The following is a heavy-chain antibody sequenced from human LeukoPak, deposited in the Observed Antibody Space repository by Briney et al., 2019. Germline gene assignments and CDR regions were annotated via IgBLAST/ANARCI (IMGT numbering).Heavy chain of an antibody. Sequence: PGGSLRLSCAASGFTFSGSAMHWVRQASGKGLEWVGRIRSKANSYTTAYAAPVKGRFTISRDDSKNTAYLQMNSLKTEDTAVYYCTQAAAGTVDYWGRGTLVTVSS. D-gene: IGHD6-13*01. CDR2: IRSKANSYTT. V-gene: IGHV3-73*01. CDR1: GFTFSGSA. J-gene: IGHJ4*02. CDR3: TQAAAGTVDY.